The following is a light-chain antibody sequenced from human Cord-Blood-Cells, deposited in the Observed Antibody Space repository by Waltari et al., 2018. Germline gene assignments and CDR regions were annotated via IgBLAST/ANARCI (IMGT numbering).Light chain of an antibody. CDR1: LRVSYSSNNKTY. Sequence: VMTQVSAYLTVSLRERTPTHSTSSLRVSYSSNNKTYLAWYPQKPGPPPNLLIYWASTRESGVPDRFSGSGSGTDFTLTISSLQAEDVAVYYCQQYYSTPWTFGQGTKVEIK. CDR3: QQYYSTPWT. V-gene: IGKV4-1*01. J-gene: IGKJ1*01. CDR2: WAS.